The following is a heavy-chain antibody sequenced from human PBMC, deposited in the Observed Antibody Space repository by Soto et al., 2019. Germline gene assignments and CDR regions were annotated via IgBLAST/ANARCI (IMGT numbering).Heavy chain of an antibody. V-gene: IGHV4-39*01. J-gene: IGHJ4*02. Sequence: SETLSLTCTVSGGSISSSSYYWGWIRQPPGKGLEWIGSIYYSGSTYYNPSLKSRVTISVDTSKNQFSLKLSSVTAADTAVYYCARLVQRSLDYWGQGTLVTVSS. D-gene: IGHD3-10*01. CDR1: GGSISSSSYY. CDR3: ARLVQRSLDY. CDR2: IYYSGST.